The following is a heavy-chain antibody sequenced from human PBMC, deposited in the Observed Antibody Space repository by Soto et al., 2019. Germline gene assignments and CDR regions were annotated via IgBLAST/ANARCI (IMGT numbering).Heavy chain of an antibody. Sequence: QVQLQESGPGLVKPSQTLSLTCTVSGGSISSGGYYWSWIRQHPGKGLEWIGYIYYSGSTYYNPSLKSRVTISVDTSKNQFSLKLSSVTAADTAVYYSARDSSSGWYVDWFDPWGQGTLVTVSS. D-gene: IGHD6-19*01. CDR3: ARDSSSGWYVDWFDP. J-gene: IGHJ5*02. CDR1: GGSISSGGYY. CDR2: IYYSGST. V-gene: IGHV4-31*03.